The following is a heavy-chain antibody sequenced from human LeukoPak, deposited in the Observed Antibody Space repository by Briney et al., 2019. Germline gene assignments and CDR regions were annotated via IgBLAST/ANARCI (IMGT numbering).Heavy chain of an antibody. D-gene: IGHD3-10*02. CDR1: GFTFSNYE. Sequence: SGGSLRLSCAASGFTFSNYEMNWVRQAPGKGLEWVSYISSSGSTIYYADSVKGRFTISRDNAKNSLYLQMNSLRAEDTAVYYCAELSITMIGGVWGKGTTVTISS. V-gene: IGHV3-48*03. J-gene: IGHJ6*04. CDR3: AELSITMIGGV. CDR2: ISSSGSTI.